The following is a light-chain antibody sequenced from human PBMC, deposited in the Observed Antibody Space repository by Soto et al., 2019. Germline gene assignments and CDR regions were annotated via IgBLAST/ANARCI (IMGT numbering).Light chain of an antibody. Sequence: DIQMTQSPSSLSASVGDRVTITCRASQSINGHLNWYQQKPGKAPNLLIYATSSLQSGVPSRFSGSGSVTDFTLTISSLQPEDFATYYCQQSYSTLTFGPGTKVDVK. CDR2: ATS. CDR3: QQSYSTLT. CDR1: QSINGH. V-gene: IGKV1-39*01. J-gene: IGKJ3*01.